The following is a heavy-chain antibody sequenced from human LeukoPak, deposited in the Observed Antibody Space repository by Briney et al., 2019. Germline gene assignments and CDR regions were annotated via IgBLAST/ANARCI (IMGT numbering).Heavy chain of an antibody. CDR3: AREGGGYDFWSGYYTGRGYMDV. CDR2: IYYSGST. D-gene: IGHD3-3*01. Sequence: SETLSLTCTVSGGSFSSYYWTWIRQPAGKGLEWIGRIYYSGSTYYNPSLKRRVTMSVDTSKNQFSLKLSSVTAAATAVYYCAREGGGYDFWSGYYTGRGYMDVWGKGTTVTVSS. J-gene: IGHJ6*03. V-gene: IGHV4-4*07. CDR1: GGSFSSYY.